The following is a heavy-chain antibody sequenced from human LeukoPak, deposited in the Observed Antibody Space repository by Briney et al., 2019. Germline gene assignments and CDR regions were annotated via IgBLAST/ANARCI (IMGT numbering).Heavy chain of an antibody. CDR2: IKYDRSDK. Sequence: SGGSLSLSYAAWGLTLSCFWMSWVRQPPTKGLEWVANIKYDRSDKRYVDSVKGRFTVPRDNANNSLYLHRSSLRAEDTAVFCWVRGWGSLDFGGQGTLVTVSS. CDR3: VRGWGSLDF. D-gene: IGHD3-16*01. CDR1: GLTLSCFW. J-gene: IGHJ4*02. V-gene: IGHV3-7*04.